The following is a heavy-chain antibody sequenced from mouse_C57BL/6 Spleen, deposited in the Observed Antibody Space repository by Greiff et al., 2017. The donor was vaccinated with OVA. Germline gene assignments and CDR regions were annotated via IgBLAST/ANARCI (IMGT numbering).Heavy chain of an antibody. J-gene: IGHJ4*01. V-gene: IGHV1-61*01. CDR3: ARNYGNPYYYAMDY. CDR2: IYPSDSET. Sequence: QVQLKQPGAELVRPGSSVKLSCKASGYTFTSYWMDWVKQRPGQGLEWIGNIYPSDSETHYNQKFKDKATLTVDKSSSTAYMQLSSLTSEDSAVYYCARNYGNPYYYAMDYWGQGTSVTVSS. D-gene: IGHD2-1*01. CDR1: GYTFTSYW.